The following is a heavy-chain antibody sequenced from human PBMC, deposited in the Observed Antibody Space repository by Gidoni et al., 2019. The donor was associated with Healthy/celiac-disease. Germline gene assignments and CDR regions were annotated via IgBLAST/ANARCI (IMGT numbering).Heavy chain of an antibody. Sequence: VSAISGSGGSTYYADSVKGRFTISRDNSKNTLYLQMNSLRAEDTAVYYCAKVKARGGLRYFDWPTWGDYYYGMDVWGQGTTVTVSS. CDR3: AKVKARGGLRYFDWPTWGDYYYGMDV. D-gene: IGHD3-9*01. V-gene: IGHV3-23*01. CDR2: ISGSGGST. J-gene: IGHJ6*02.